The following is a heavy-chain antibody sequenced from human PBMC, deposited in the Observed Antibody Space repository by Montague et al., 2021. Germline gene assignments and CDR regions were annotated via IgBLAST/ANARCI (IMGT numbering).Heavy chain of an antibody. V-gene: IGHV4-39*01. CDR3: ARHNKGWPQFYYFDY. CDR2: IYFSGVP. D-gene: IGHD5-24*01. Sequence: SETLSLTCTVSGGSISSSSYYWGWIRQPPGKGLEWIGSIYFSGVPYSDPSLKSRVTISVDTSKNQFSLKLTSVTAADTAVYFCARHNKGWPQFYYFDYWGQGTLVTVSS. J-gene: IGHJ4*02. CDR1: GGSISSSSYY.